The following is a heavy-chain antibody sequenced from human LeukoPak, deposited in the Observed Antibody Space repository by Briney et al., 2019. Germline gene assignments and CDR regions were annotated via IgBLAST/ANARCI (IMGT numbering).Heavy chain of an antibody. CDR3: MTAAGYNFGQY. CDR1: GLTVNNNY. CDR2: LYIGGNT. D-gene: IGHD5-18*01. V-gene: IGHV3-53*01. J-gene: IGHJ4*02. Sequence: PGGSLRLSCAASGLTVNNNYMNWARQAPGKGLEWVSALYIGGNTYYADSVRGRFTISRDNSKNTLYLQMNSLRAEDTAIYYCMTAAGYNFGQYWGQGTLVTVSS.